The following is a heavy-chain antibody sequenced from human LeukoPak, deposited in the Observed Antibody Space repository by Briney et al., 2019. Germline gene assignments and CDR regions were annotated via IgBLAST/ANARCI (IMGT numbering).Heavy chain of an antibody. CDR1: GFTFSSYG. Sequence: GRSLRLTCAASGFTFSSYGMHWVRQGPGKGLEWVAFIWYDGTDKNYADSVKGRFTISRDNSKNTLYLQMNSLRAEDTAVYYCARSGSTYYYGVDVWGQGTTVTVSS. CDR2: IWYDGTDK. D-gene: IGHD3-10*01. V-gene: IGHV3-33*01. J-gene: IGHJ6*02. CDR3: ARSGSTYYYGVDV.